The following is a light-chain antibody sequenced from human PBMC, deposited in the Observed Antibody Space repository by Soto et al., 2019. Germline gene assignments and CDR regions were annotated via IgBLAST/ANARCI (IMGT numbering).Light chain of an antibody. CDR1: QSVSSSY. CDR2: GAS. V-gene: IGKV3-20*01. J-gene: IGKJ3*01. CDR3: QQYGSSPPNT. Sequence: EIVLTQSPGTLSLSPGERATLSCRASQSVSSSYLAWYQHKPGQAPRLLIYGASGRATGIPDRFSAGGSGTDFSPTISRLEPQDFAVYYGQQYGSSPPNTFGPGTIVDIK.